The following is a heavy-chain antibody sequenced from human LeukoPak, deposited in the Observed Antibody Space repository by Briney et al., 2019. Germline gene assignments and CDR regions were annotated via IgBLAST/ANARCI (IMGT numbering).Heavy chain of an antibody. CDR1: GFTFDDYT. CDR2: ISWDGGIT. D-gene: IGHD3-16*01. J-gene: IGHJ4*02. Sequence: RGSLRLSCAASGFTFDDYTMHWVRQTPGKGLEWVSLISWDGGITGYADSVQGRFTVSRDNNKNSLYLQMNSVRPEDTALYYCASAYRQKYYFDSWGQGSLVTVSS. V-gene: IGHV3-43*01. CDR3: ASAYRQKYYFDS.